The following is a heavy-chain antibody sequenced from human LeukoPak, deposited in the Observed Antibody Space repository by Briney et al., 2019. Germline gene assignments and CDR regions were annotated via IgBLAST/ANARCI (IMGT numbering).Heavy chain of an antibody. V-gene: IGHV4-59*01. Sequence: PSETLSLTCTVSGGSISSYYWSWIRQPPGKGLEWIGYIYYSGSTNYNPSLKSRVTISVDTSKNQFSLKLSSVTAADTAVYYCARVGSSSWYGFAAFDIWGQGTMVTVSS. D-gene: IGHD6-13*01. CDR1: GGSISSYY. CDR3: ARVGSSSWYGFAAFDI. J-gene: IGHJ3*02. CDR2: IYYSGST.